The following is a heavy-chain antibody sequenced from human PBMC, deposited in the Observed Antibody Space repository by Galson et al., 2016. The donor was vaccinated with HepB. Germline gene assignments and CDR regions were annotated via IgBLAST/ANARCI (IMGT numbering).Heavy chain of an antibody. J-gene: IGHJ6*02. D-gene: IGHD1-14*01. CDR3: ARENHYVLDV. CDR1: GFPFSAYW. Sequence: SLRLSCAATGFPFSAYWMQWVRQVPGKGLVWVSRLTTDGMIGYADSVMGRFTISTDNAKNTLYLHMDSLRAEDTAVYYCARENHYVLDVWGQGTTVTVSS. CDR2: LTTDGMIG. V-gene: IGHV3-74*01.